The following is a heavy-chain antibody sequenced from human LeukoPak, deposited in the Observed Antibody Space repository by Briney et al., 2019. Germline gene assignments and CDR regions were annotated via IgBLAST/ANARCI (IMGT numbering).Heavy chain of an antibody. Sequence: GGSLRLSCAASGFTVSSNYMSWVRQAPGKGLEWVSVIYSGGSTYYADSVKGRFTISRDNSKNTLYLQMNSLRAEDTAVYYCARDSIAAADPDAFDIWGQGTMVTVSS. CDR1: GFTVSSNY. D-gene: IGHD6-13*01. J-gene: IGHJ3*02. CDR3: ARDSIAAADPDAFDI. CDR2: IYSGGST. V-gene: IGHV3-66*01.